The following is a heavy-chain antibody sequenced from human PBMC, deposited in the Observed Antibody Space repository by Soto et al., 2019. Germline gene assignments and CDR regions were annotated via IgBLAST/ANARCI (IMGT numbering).Heavy chain of an antibody. CDR3: ARKPYGDYYYYYGMDV. V-gene: IGHV3-30-3*01. Sequence: GGSLRLSCAASGFTFSSYAMHWVRQAPGKGLEWVAVISYDGSNKYYADSVKGRFTISRDNSKNTLYLQMNSLRAEDTAVYYCARKPYGDYYYYYGMDVWGQGTTVTVSS. CDR2: ISYDGSNK. D-gene: IGHD4-17*01. J-gene: IGHJ6*02. CDR1: GFTFSSYA.